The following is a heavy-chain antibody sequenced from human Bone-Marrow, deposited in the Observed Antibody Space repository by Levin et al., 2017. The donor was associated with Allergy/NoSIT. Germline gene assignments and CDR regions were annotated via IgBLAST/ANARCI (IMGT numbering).Heavy chain of an antibody. CDR3: ATYWLGNFDY. D-gene: IGHD6-19*01. Sequence: RTSETLSLTCTVSGGSISSYYWSWIRQPPGKGLEWIGYMYYTGSTYYNPSLKSRVTISVDTSKNQFSLKLSSVTAADTAVYYCATYWLGNFDYWGLGTLVTVSS. CDR2: MYYTGST. J-gene: IGHJ4*02. CDR1: GGSISSYY. V-gene: IGHV4-59*01.